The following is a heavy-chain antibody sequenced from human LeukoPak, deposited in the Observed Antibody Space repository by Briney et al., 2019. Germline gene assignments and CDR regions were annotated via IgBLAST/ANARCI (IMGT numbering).Heavy chain of an antibody. CDR2: ISGSGTIT. D-gene: IGHD2-15*01. CDR3: ARRKRALNCGDGGCYFDY. Sequence: GGSLRLSCAASGFNFTTYAMSWVRQAPGKGLEWVSVISGSGTITYYADSVKGRFTISRDNSKNTLFLQMNSLKASDTAIYYCARRKRALNCGDGGCYFDYWGQGTLVTVSS. V-gene: IGHV3-23*01. CDR1: GFNFTTYA. J-gene: IGHJ4*02.